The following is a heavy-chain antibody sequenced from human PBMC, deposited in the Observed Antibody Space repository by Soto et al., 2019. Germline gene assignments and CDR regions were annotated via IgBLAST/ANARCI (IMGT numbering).Heavy chain of an antibody. D-gene: IGHD3-10*01. Sequence: QVQLVESGGGVVQPGRSLRLSCATSGFTFSNYGMHWARHTPGKGLEWVAVISYDGSNKKYADSVKGRFTISRDNSKSTLTLQMNRLRVEDTAVYYCAANMLRAPLDPLGQGTLVIVS. J-gene: IGHJ5*02. CDR2: ISYDGSNK. CDR1: GFTFSNYG. CDR3: AANMLRAPLDP. V-gene: IGHV3-30*03.